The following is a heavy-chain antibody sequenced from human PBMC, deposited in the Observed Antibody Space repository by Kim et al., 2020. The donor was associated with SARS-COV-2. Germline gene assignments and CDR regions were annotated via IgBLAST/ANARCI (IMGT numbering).Heavy chain of an antibody. D-gene: IGHD2-15*01. CDR3: ARDQSVFDLYCSGCSCYAGGMDV. CDR1: GFTFSNYW. V-gene: IGHV3-7*03. CDR2: IKQDGSEK. Sequence: GGSLRLSCAASGFTFSNYWMSWVRQAPGKGLEWVAHIKQDGSEKSYVDSVKGRFTISRDNAKNSQNLQMNSLRAEDTAVYDCARDQSVFDLYCSGCSCYAGGMDVWGQGTTVTVSS. J-gene: IGHJ6*02.